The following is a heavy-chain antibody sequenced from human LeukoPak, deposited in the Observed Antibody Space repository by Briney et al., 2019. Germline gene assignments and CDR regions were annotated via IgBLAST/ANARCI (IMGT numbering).Heavy chain of an antibody. CDR1: GEPFSGYY. D-gene: IGHD4-17*01. CDR2: ISESGST. CDR3: ARVLYGDARRVYYYYYMDV. Sequence: SETLSLTCGVSGEPFSGYYWSWIRQPPGKGLESIGDISESGSTNYNPSLKSRVTISVDPSKNQFSLKLSSVTAADTAVYYCARVLYGDARRVYYYYYMDVWGKGTTVTVSS. V-gene: IGHV4-34*01. J-gene: IGHJ6*03.